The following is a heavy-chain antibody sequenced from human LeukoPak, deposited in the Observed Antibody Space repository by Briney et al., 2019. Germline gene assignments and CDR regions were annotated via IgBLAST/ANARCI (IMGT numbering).Heavy chain of an antibody. V-gene: IGHV3-7*01. CDR2: IKQDGSEK. CDR3: ARDDDYYDSSGYYYDYFDY. CDR1: GFTFSNYY. D-gene: IGHD3-22*01. J-gene: IGHJ4*02. Sequence: PGGSLRLSCAASGFTFSNYYMSWIRQAPGKGLEWVANIKQDGSEKYYVDSVKGRFTISRDNAKNSLYVQMNSLRAEDTAVYYCARDDDYYDSSGYYYDYFDYWGQGTLVTVSS.